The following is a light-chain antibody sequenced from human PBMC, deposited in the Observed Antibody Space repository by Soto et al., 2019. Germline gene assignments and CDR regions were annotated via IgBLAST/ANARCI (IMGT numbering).Light chain of an antibody. CDR1: SSDIGGYNY. CDR3: SSYTSNRILV. V-gene: IGLV2-14*01. J-gene: IGLJ1*01. Sequence: QSVLAQPASVSGSPGQSITISCTGTSSDIGGYNYVSWYQQHPGKAPKLMIYEVSNRPSGVSNRFSGSKSGNTASLTISGLQAEDEADYYCSSYTSNRILVFGTGTKVTVL. CDR2: EVS.